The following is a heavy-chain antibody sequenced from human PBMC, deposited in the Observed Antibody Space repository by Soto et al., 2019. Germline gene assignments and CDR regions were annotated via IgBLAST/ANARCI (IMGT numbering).Heavy chain of an antibody. CDR3: AKELFIHDFWSGPLPLFDY. CDR2: FSGSGGST. V-gene: IGHV3-23*01. Sequence: GGSLRLSCAASGLTFSSYAMSCVRQAPGKGLEWCSAFSGSGGSTYYADSVKGRFTISRDNSKNTLYLQMNTLRAEDTAVYYCAKELFIHDFWSGPLPLFDYWGQGTLVTVSS. CDR1: GLTFSSYA. D-gene: IGHD3-3*01. J-gene: IGHJ4*02.